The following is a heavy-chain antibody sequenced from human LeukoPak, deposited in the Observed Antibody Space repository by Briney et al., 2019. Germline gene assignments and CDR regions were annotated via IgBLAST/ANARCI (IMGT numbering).Heavy chain of an antibody. J-gene: IGHJ5*02. CDR3: AREVLDSSSSWFDP. CDR2: IKQGGSKN. CDR1: GFTFSSYW. Sequence: GGSLRLSCAASGFTFSSYWMSWVRQAPGKGLEWVAKIKQGGSKNYHLHSVKGPFTISTDNTKISLYLQMNSLTAEDTAVYYCAREVLDSSSSWFDPWGQGTLVTVSS. D-gene: IGHD6-13*01. V-gene: IGHV3-7*01.